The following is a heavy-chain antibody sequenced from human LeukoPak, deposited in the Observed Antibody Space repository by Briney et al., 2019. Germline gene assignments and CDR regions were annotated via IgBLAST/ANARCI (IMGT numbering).Heavy chain of an antibody. D-gene: IGHD3-22*01. CDR2: INPNSGGT. Sequence: ASVKVSCKAPGYTFTGYYMHWVRQAPGQGLEWMGWINPNSGGTNYAQKFQGRVTMTRDTSISTAYMELSRLRSDDTAVYYCARDGVTTKHAFDIWGQGTMVTVSS. V-gene: IGHV1-2*02. J-gene: IGHJ3*02. CDR1: GYTFTGYY. CDR3: ARDGVTTKHAFDI.